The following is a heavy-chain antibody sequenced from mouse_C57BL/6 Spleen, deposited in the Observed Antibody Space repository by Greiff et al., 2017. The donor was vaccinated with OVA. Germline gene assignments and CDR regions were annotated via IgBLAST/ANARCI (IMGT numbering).Heavy chain of an antibody. D-gene: IGHD4-1*01. Sequence: QVQLQQPGAELVKPGASVKMSCKASGYTFTSYWMTWVKQRPGQGLEWIGDIYPGGGGTNYNEKFKGKATLPVDTSSSTASMQLSSLTSEDSAVYDCAHWDEGFYAMDDWGQGTSVTVSS. V-gene: IGHV1-55*01. CDR2: IYPGGGGT. CDR3: AHWDEGFYAMDD. CDR1: GYTFTSYW. J-gene: IGHJ4*01.